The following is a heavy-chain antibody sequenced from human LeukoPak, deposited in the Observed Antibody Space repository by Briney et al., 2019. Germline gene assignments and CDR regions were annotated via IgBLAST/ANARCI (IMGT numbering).Heavy chain of an antibody. CDR1: GYSFTSYW. CDR2: IYPGDSDT. CDR3: ARHPYYYDSSGYPDY. J-gene: IGHJ4*02. V-gene: IGHV5-51*01. Sequence: GESLKISCQGSGYSFTSYWIGWVRQMPGKGLEWMGIIYPGDSDTRYSPSFQGQVTISADKSISTAYLQWSSLKASDTAMYYCARHPYYYDSSGYPDYWGQGTLVTVSS. D-gene: IGHD3-22*01.